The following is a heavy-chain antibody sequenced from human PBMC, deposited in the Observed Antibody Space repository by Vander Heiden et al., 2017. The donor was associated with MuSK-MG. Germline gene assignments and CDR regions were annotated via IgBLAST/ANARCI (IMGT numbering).Heavy chain of an antibody. CDR2: IYHSGST. V-gene: IGHV4-38-2*01. J-gene: IGHJ3*02. D-gene: IGHD4-4*01. Sequence: QVQLQESGPGLVKPSETLSLTCAVSGYSISSGYYWGWIRQPPGKGLEWIGSIYHSGSTYYNPSLKSRVTISVDTSKNQFPLKLSSVTAADTAVYYCASVTLDAFDIWGQGTMVTVSS. CDR3: ASVTLDAFDI. CDR1: GYSISSGYY.